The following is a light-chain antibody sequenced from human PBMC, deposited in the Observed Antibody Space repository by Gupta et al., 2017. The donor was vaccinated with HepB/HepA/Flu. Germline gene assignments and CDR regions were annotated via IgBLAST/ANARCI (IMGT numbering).Light chain of an antibody. CDR1: LNVSTSD. Sequence: IVFTQSPCPLSWSPGQRSTLCCRASLNVSTSDLAWYQQKPGQAPRHLIYGASSSATGIPHRFSGSGAATACTPTISSLVPDDVAVDYCQQYGSSPPWTFGQGTKVEIK. CDR2: GAS. V-gene: IGKV3-20*01. CDR3: QQYGSSPPWT. J-gene: IGKJ1*01.